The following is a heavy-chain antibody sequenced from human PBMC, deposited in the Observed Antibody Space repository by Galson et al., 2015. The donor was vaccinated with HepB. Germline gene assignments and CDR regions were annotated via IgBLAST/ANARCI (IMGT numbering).Heavy chain of an antibody. CDR3: ARDGPDYGDQAFLRMDV. J-gene: IGHJ6*02. CDR1: GGTFSSYA. V-gene: IGHV1-69*13. D-gene: IGHD4-17*01. Sequence: SVKVSCKASGGTFSSYAISWVRQAPGQGLEWMGGIIPIFGTANYAQKFQGRVTITADESTSTAYMELSSLRSEDTAVYYCARDGPDYGDQAFLRMDVWGQGTTVTVSS. CDR2: IIPIFGTA.